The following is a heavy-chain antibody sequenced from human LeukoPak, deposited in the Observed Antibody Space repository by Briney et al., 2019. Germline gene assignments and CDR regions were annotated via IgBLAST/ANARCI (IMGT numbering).Heavy chain of an antibody. CDR2: IYPGDSDT. CDR1: GYSFTSYW. D-gene: IGHD2-15*01. CDR3: ARLGQFCSGGSCYSSTFDI. Sequence: GESLQISCKASGYSFTSYWIGWVRQMPGKGLEWMGIIYPGDSDTRYSPSFQGQVSISADKSISTAYLQWSSLKASDTAMYYCARLGQFCSGGSCYSSTFDIWGQGTMVTVSS. J-gene: IGHJ3*02. V-gene: IGHV5-51*01.